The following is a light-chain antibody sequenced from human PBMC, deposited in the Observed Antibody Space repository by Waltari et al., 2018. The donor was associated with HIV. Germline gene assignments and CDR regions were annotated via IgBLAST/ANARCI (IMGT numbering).Light chain of an antibody. CDR1: QGISSY. Sequence: DIQLTQSPSFLSASVGDRVSITCRASQGISSYLAWYQQKPGKAPKLLIYAASTLQSGVPSRFSGSGSGTEFTLTISSLQPEDSATYYRQQLNSVRAFGQGTKVEIK. V-gene: IGKV1-9*01. J-gene: IGKJ1*01. CDR2: AAS. CDR3: QQLNSVRA.